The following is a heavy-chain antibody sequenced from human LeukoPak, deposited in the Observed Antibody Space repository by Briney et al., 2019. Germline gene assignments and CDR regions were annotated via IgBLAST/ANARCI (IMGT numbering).Heavy chain of an antibody. D-gene: IGHD4-11*01. CDR1: GGSFSGGSFSGYY. Sequence: SETLSLTCDVYGGSFSGGSFSGYYWSWIRQPPGKGLEWIGEINHRGSTNYNPSLKSRVTMSVDTSKNQFSLKLSSVTAAYTAVYYCARGNLWDYRRYYYYMDVWGKGTTVTVSS. CDR3: ARGNLWDYRRYYYYMDV. J-gene: IGHJ6*03. CDR2: INHRGST. V-gene: IGHV4-34*01.